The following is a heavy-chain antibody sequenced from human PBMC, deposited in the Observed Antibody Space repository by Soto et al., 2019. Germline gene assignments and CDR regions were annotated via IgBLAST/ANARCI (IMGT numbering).Heavy chain of an antibody. CDR1: GFTFPSSA. CDR2: IVVGSGNT. Sequence: SVKVSCKASGFTFPSSAVQWVRQARGQRLEWIGKIVVGSGNTNYAQKFQERVTITRDMSTSTAYMELSSLRSEDTAFYYCAAFDPGPMGFDPWGQGTLVTVS. V-gene: IGHV1-58*01. D-gene: IGHD3-9*01. CDR3: AAFDPGPMGFDP. J-gene: IGHJ5*02.